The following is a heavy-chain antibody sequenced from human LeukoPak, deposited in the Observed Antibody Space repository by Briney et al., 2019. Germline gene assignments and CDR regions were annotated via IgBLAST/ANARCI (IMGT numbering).Heavy chain of an antibody. J-gene: IGHJ4*02. CDR2: IYSGGST. CDR1: GFTVSSNY. D-gene: IGHD6-6*01. V-gene: IGHV3-53*01. CDR3: ASPARIAARQGPTPGYYFDY. Sequence: PEGSLRLSCAASGFTVSSNYMSWVRQAPGKGLEWVSVIYSGGSTYYADSVKGRFTISRDNSKNTLYLQMNSLRAEDTAVYYCASPARIAARQGPTPGYYFDYWGQGTLVTVSS.